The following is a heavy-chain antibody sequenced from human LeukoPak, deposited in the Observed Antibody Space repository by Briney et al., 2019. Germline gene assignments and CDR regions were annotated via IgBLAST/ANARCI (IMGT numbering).Heavy chain of an antibody. J-gene: IGHJ4*02. Sequence: GGSLRLSCAASGFTLSNAWMSGVRQAPGKGLEWVDRIKRKTDGGTTDYAAPVIGRFTISRDDSTNTLYLQMNSLKTEDTAVYYCTTDLYYYDSSGYYYPIDYWGQGTLVT. CDR1: GFTLSNAW. CDR2: IKRKTDGGTT. V-gene: IGHV3-15*01. D-gene: IGHD3-22*01. CDR3: TTDLYYYDSSGYYYPIDY.